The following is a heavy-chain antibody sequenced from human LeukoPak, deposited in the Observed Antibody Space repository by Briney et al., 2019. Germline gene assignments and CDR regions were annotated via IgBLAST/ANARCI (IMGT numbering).Heavy chain of an antibody. Sequence: ASVKVSCKASGYTFTRYGINWVRQAPGQGLEWMGWISAHNGNTKSAQKLQGRVTMTTDTSTSTAYMELRSLRSDDTAVYYCARGTTVPGTDFDYWGQGTLVTVSS. CDR1: GYTFTRYG. CDR2: ISAHNGNT. V-gene: IGHV1-18*01. CDR3: ARGTTVPGTDFDY. J-gene: IGHJ4*02. D-gene: IGHD6-19*01.